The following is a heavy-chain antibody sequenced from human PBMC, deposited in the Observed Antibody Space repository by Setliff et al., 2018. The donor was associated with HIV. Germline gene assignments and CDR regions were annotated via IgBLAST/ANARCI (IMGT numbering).Heavy chain of an antibody. CDR2: IIPIFGTA. J-gene: IGHJ4*02. CDR3: AIGSSNWPHRPNNYYFDY. CDR1: GGTFSSYA. Sequence: SVKVSCKASGGTFSSYAISWVRQAPGQGLEWMGRIIPIFGTANYAQKFQGRVTITRDTSASTAYMELSSLRSEDTGVYYCAIGSSNWPHRPNNYYFDYWGQGTPVTAPQ. D-gene: IGHD6-13*01. V-gene: IGHV1-69*05.